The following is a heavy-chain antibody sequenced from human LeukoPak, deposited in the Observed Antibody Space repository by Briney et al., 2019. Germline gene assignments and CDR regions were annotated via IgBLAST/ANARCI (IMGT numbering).Heavy chain of an antibody. CDR1: GFTFGSYA. D-gene: IGHD2-2*01. J-gene: IGHJ4*02. CDR3: ANFGCSSTSCLDY. CDR2: ISGSGMST. Sequence: PGGSLRLSCAASGFTFGSYAMSWVRQAPGKGLEWVSAISGSGMSTYYGDSVKGRFNVSRDDSKNTLYLQMNSLRVEDTAVYYCANFGCSSTSCLDYWGQGTLVTVSS. V-gene: IGHV3-23*01.